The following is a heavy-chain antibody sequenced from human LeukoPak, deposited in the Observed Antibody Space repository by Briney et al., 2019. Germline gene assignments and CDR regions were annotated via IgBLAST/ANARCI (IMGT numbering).Heavy chain of an antibody. J-gene: IGHJ4*02. CDR1: GFSLSTSGVG. D-gene: IGHD3-10*01. CDR3: AHRPPYYGSVSSFDY. Sequence: SGPTLVNPTQTLTLTCTFSGFSLSTSGVGVGWIRQPPGKALEWLALIYWDDNKRYSPSLKSRLTITKDTSKNQVVLTMTNMDPADTATYYCAHRPPYYGSVSSFDYWGQGTLVTVSS. CDR2: IYWDDNK. V-gene: IGHV2-5*02.